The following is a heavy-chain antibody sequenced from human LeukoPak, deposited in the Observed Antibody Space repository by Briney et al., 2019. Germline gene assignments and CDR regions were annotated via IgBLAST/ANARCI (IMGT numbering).Heavy chain of an antibody. J-gene: IGHJ6*03. CDR2: ISDDSNYI. CDR3: AREKIGVVSRILRRDYYYMDV. CDR1: GFTFSTYS. V-gene: IGHV3-21*01. Sequence: PGGSLRLSCAASGFTFSTYSGNCIRQAPGKGLEWVSSISDDSNYIFYADSVKGRFTISRDNAKNSLYLQMNSLRAEDTAVYYCAREKIGVVSRILRRDYYYMDVWGKGTTVTVS. D-gene: IGHD3-3*01.